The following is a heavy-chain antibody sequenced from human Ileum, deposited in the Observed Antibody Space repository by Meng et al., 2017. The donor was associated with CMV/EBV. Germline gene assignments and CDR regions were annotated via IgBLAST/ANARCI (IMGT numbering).Heavy chain of an antibody. D-gene: IGHD3-3*01. CDR2: IHFGGSA. Sequence: YNFSSYYMHWVRQAPGQGLEWMGVIHFGGSATYAQNFQDRVIMTRDTSTSTVHMEVISLRSDDTAVYYCARGYYHFWSASGYNWLDPWGQGTLVTVSS. J-gene: IGHJ5*02. V-gene: IGHV1-46*01. CDR1: YNFSSYY. CDR3: ARGYYHFWSASGYNWLDP.